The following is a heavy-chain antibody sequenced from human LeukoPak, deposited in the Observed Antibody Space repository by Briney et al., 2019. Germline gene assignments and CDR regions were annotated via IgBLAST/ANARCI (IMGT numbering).Heavy chain of an antibody. CDR1: GYTFTSYD. CDR2: MNPNSGNT. V-gene: IGHV1-8*01. Sequence: ASVKVSCKASGYTFTSYDINWVRQATGQGLEWMGWMNPNSGNTGYAQKFQGRVTMTRNTSISTAYMELSSLRSEDTAVYYCASPPSGLERPIYYYYYMDVWGKGTTVTVSS. D-gene: IGHD1-1*01. CDR3: ASPPSGLERPIYYYYYMDV. J-gene: IGHJ6*03.